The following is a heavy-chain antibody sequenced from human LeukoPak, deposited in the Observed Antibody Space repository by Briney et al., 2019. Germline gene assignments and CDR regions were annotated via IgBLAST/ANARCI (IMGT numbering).Heavy chain of an antibody. J-gene: IGHJ4*02. CDR3: ARAYGDYPFDY. CDR2: INHSGST. D-gene: IGHD4-17*01. V-gene: IGHV4-34*01. Sequence: PSETLSLTCAVSGGSFSGYRWSWIRQPPGKGLEWIGEINHSGSTNYNPSLKSRVTISVDTSKNQFSLKLSSVTAADTAVYYCARAYGDYPFDYWGQGTLVTVSS. CDR1: GGSFSGYR.